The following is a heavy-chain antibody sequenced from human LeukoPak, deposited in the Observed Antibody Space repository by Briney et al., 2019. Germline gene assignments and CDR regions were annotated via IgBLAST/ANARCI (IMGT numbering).Heavy chain of an antibody. D-gene: IGHD4-17*01. V-gene: IGHV3-11*01. CDR2: ISSSGSTI. Sequence: GGSLRLSCAASGFTFSDYYMSWIRQAPGKGLEWVSYISSSGSTIYYADSVKGRFIISRDNTKNSLYLQMNSLRAEDTAVYYCASYPDFTVTTGGAFDIWGQGTMVTVSS. CDR1: GFTFSDYY. J-gene: IGHJ3*02. CDR3: ASYPDFTVTTGGAFDI.